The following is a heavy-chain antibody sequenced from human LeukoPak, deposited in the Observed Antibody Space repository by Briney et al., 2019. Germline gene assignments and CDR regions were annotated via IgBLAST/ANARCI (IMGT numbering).Heavy chain of an antibody. Sequence: SETLSLTCTVSGYSIRIGHYWSWIGQPPGKGLEGVGYIYYSGSTNYNPSLKSRDTISVKTSKNQFSLKLSSVTAADTAVYSGARVTGYMIEDYFDYWGQGTLVTVSS. CDR2: IYYSGST. CDR1: GYSIRIGHY. V-gene: IGHV4-59*11. J-gene: IGHJ4*02. CDR3: ARVTGYMIEDYFDY. D-gene: IGHD3-22*01.